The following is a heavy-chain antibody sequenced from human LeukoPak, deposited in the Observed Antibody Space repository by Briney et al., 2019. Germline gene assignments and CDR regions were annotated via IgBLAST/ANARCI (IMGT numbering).Heavy chain of an antibody. D-gene: IGHD6-19*01. V-gene: IGHV4-28*01. CDR2: IYYSGST. Sequence: PSDTLSLTCAVSGYSISSSNWWGRIRQPPGKGLEWIGYIYYSGSTYYNPSLKSRVTMSVDTSKNQFSLKLSSVTAVDTAVYYCARNAPGYSSGWPVPPYYYGMDVWGKGTTVTVSS. J-gene: IGHJ6*04. CDR3: ARNAPGYSSGWPVPPYYYGMDV. CDR1: GYSISSSNW.